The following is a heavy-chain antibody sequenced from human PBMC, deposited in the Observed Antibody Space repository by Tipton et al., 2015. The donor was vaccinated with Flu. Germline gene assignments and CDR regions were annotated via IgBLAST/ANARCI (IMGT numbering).Heavy chain of an antibody. V-gene: IGHV3-30*18. CDR2: ISYDGSNK. Sequence: SLRLSCAASGVTFSSYGMHWVRQAPGKGLEWVAVISYDGSNKYYADSVKGRSITSRDNSKNTGYLPKNSLKAEDTAVYYCAKEFITFGTQYYFVMDVWGQGSTVTFSS. J-gene: IGHJ6*02. D-gene: IGHD3-16*01. CDR3: AKEFITFGTQYYFVMDV. CDR1: GVTFSSYG.